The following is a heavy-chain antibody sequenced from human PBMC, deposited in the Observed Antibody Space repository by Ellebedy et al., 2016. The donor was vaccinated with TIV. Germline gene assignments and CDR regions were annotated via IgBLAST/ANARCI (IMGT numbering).Heavy chain of an antibody. CDR1: GYTFTGRY. Sequence: ASVKVSCKASGYTFTGRYIHWVRQAPGQGLKWMGWFNPNSGSTNYAQKFQGRITMTWDTSISTAYIELNRVTSDETALYYCARPLVRIGNYSVCEYFQHWGQGTLVTVSS. CDR2: FNPNSGST. D-gene: IGHD5-24*01. CDR3: ARPLVRIGNYSVCEYFQH. V-gene: IGHV1-2*02. J-gene: IGHJ1*01.